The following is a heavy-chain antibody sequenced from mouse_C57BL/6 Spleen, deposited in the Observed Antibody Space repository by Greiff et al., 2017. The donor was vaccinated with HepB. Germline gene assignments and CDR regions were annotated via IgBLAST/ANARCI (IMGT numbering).Heavy chain of an antibody. D-gene: IGHD3-2*02. CDR3: ARQGDSSDYYFDY. Sequence: EVQLVESGGDLVKPGGSLKLSCAASGFTFSSYGMSWVRQTPDKRLEWVATISSGGSYTYYPDSVKGRFTISRDNAKNTLYLQMSSLKSEDTAMYYCARQGDSSDYYFDYWGQGTTLTVSS. CDR2: ISSGGSYT. J-gene: IGHJ2*01. CDR1: GFTFSSYG. V-gene: IGHV5-6*01.